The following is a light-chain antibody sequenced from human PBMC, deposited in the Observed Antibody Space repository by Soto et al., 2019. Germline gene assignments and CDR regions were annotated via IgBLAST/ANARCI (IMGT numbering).Light chain of an antibody. V-gene: IGKV3D-20*02. J-gene: IGKJ1*01. CDR1: QTVRSNY. CDR2: DAS. CDR3: QQYNNWPRT. Sequence: DIVLRQSPGTLPLSPAERATLSCRASQTVRSNYLAWYQQKPGQAPRLLIYDASSRATGIPDRFSGGGSGTDFTLTINSLQSEDFAVYYCQQYNNWPRTFGQGTKVDIK.